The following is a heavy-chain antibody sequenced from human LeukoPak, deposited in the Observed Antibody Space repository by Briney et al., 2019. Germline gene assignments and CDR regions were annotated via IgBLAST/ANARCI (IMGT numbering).Heavy chain of an antibody. CDR2: IKSKSDGGTT. V-gene: IGHV3-15*01. CDR1: GFTVSNAW. J-gene: IGHJ4*02. Sequence: GGSLRLSCAASGFTVSNAWMNWVRQAPGKGLEWVALIKSKSDGGTTDYAAPVKGRFTISRDDSKNTLYLQMNSLKTGDTAVYYCTTDARDILTGFDYWGQGTLVTVSS. D-gene: IGHD3-9*01. CDR3: TTDARDILTGFDY.